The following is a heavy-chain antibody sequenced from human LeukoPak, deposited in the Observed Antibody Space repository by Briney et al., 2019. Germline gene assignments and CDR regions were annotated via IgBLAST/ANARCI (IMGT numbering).Heavy chain of an antibody. D-gene: IGHD2-15*01. CDR2: IKQDGSER. CDR3: ARHRSGGSQDDAFDI. V-gene: IGHV3-7*01. CDR1: GFSFSNYG. Sequence: GGSLRLSCAASGFSFSNYGMHWVRQAPGKGLEWVADIKQDGSERYYVHSVKGRFTISRQNAKNSLFLQMNSLRAEDTAVYYCARHRSGGSQDDAFDIWGQGTMVTVSS. J-gene: IGHJ3*02.